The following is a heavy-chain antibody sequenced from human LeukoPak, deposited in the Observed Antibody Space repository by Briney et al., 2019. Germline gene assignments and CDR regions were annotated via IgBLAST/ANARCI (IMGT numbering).Heavy chain of an antibody. CDR2: ISAYNGNT. CDR1: GYTFTSYG. J-gene: IGHJ4*02. V-gene: IGHV1-18*01. CDR3: ARDRAGYYDSSGHVDY. Sequence: ASVKVSCKASGYTFTSYGISWVRQAPGQGLEWMGWISAYNGNTNYAQKLQGRVTMTTDKSTSTAYMELRSLRSDDTAVYYCARDRAGYYDSSGHVDYWGQGTLVTVSS. D-gene: IGHD3-22*01.